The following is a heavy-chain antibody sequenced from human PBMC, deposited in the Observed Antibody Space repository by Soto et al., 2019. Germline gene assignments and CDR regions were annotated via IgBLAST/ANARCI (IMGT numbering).Heavy chain of an antibody. CDR2: ISAYNGNT. V-gene: IGHV1-18*01. D-gene: IGHD1-1*01. J-gene: IGHJ6*02. CDR3: AREMGTTGRGYYYYYGMDV. CDR1: GYTFTSYG. Sequence: ASVKVSCKASGYTFTSYGISWVRQAPGQGLEWMGWISAYNGNTNYAQKLQGRVTMTTDTSTSTAYMELRSLRSDDTAVYYCAREMGTTGRGYYYYYGMDVWGQGXTVTVYS.